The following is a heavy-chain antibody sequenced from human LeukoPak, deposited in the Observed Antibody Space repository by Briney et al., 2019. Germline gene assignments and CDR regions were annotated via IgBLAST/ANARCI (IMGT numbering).Heavy chain of an antibody. J-gene: IGHJ5*02. CDR3: ASDPGYSSSPGMFDP. Sequence: GASVKVSCKASGYTFTSYDINWVRQATGQGLEWMGWMNPNSGNTNYAQKLQGRVTMTTDTSTSTAYMELRSLRSDDTAVYYCASDPGYSSSPGMFDPWGQGTLVTVSS. V-gene: IGHV1-18*01. CDR1: GYTFTSYD. D-gene: IGHD6-13*01. CDR2: MNPNSGNT.